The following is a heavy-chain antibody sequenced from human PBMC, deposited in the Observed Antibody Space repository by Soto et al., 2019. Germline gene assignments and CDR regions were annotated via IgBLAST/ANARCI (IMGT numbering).Heavy chain of an antibody. CDR3: ASSGDDFWSGTGYYYYGMDV. CDR1: GFTFSSYS. Sequence: EVQLVESGGGLVKPGGSLRLSCAASGFTFSSYSMNWVRQAPGKGLEWVSSISSSSSYIYYADSVKGRFTISRDNAKNLLYLQMNSLRAEDTAVYYCASSGDDFWSGTGYYYYGMDVWGQGTTVTVSS. V-gene: IGHV3-21*01. D-gene: IGHD3-3*01. CDR2: ISSSSSYI. J-gene: IGHJ6*02.